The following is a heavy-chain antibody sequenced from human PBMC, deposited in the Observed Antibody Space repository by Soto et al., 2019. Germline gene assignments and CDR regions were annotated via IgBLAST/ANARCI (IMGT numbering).Heavy chain of an antibody. CDR2: ISYDGSNK. Sequence: GGSLRLSCAASGFTFSSYGMHWVRQAPGKGLEWVAVISYDGSNKYYADSVKGRFTISRDNSKNTLYLQMNSLRAEDTAVYYCAKRRGDRITIFGVVPFYYYYMDVWGKGTTVTVSS. CDR1: GFTFSSYG. CDR3: AKRRGDRITIFGVVPFYYYYMDV. D-gene: IGHD3-3*01. J-gene: IGHJ6*03. V-gene: IGHV3-30*18.